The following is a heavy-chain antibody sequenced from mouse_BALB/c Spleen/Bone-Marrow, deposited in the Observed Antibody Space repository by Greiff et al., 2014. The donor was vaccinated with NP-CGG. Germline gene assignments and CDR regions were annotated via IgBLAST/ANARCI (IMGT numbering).Heavy chain of an antibody. D-gene: IGHD1-1*01. CDR1: GYTFTSSW. V-gene: IGHV1S41*01. CDR3: ARGSYYYGSSSPWFAY. CDR2: IPPGSGTT. Sequence: DLVKPGASVKLSCKASGYTFTSSWINWIKQRPGQGLEWIGRIPPGSGTTYYNEMFKGKATLTVDTSSTTAYIQLSSLSSEDSAVYFCARGSYYYGSSSPWFAYWGQGTLVAVSA. J-gene: IGHJ3*01.